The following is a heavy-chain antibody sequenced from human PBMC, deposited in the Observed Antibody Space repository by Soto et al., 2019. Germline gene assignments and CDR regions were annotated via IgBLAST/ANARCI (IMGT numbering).Heavy chain of an antibody. Sequence: GGSLRLSCLASEFTVGSSYMSWVRQAPGKGLEWVSGLSDSGISIYYADSVKDRLTISRDNSKNTLYLQIHTLRAEDTAAYFWAKVSRGCYGGFFDLWGQGTLVTVSS. D-gene: IGHD6-19*01. CDR3: AKVSRGCYGGFFDL. CDR1: EFTVGSSY. J-gene: IGHJ4*02. V-gene: IGHV3-23*01. CDR2: LSDSGISI.